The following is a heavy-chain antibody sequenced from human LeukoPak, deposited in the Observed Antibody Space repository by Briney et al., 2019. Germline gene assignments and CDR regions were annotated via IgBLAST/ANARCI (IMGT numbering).Heavy chain of an antibody. V-gene: IGHV3-7*01. Sequence: GGSLRLSCAASGFTFSSYWMSWVRQAPGKGLEWVANIKQDGSEKYYVDSVKGRFTISRDNSKNTLYLQMNSLRAEDTAVYYCARAGGQNTVVTPGDAFDIWGQGTMVTVSS. CDR3: ARAGGQNTVVTPGDAFDI. CDR1: GFTFSSYW. CDR2: IKQDGSEK. D-gene: IGHD4-23*01. J-gene: IGHJ3*02.